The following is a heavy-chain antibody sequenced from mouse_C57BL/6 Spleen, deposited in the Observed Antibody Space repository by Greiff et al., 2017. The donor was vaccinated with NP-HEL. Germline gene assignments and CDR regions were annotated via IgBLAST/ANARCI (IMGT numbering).Heavy chain of an antibody. CDR3: TRLLRSYAMDY. J-gene: IGHJ4*01. CDR2: IRNKANNHAT. Sequence: EVMLVESGGGLVQPGGSMKLSCAASGFTFSDAWMDWVRQSPEKGLEWVAEIRNKANNHATYYAESVKGRFTISRDDSKSSVYLQMNSLRAEDTGIYYCTRLLRSYAMDYWGQGTSVTVSS. D-gene: IGHD1-1*01. CDR1: GFTFSDAW. V-gene: IGHV6-6*01.